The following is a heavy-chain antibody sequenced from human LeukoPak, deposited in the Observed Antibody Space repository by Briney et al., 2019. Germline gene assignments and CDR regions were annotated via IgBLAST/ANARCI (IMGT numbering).Heavy chain of an antibody. CDR2: ISYDGSNT. D-gene: IGHD3-10*01. Sequence: GRSLRLSCAASGFTFNNYGMHWVRQAPGKGLEWVAVISYDGSNTYYADSVKGRFTISRDNSKNMLYLQMNSLRAEDTAVYYCAKQYYYGSRSYMDYWGQGTLVTVSS. V-gene: IGHV3-30*18. CDR1: GFTFNNYG. J-gene: IGHJ4*02. CDR3: AKQYYYGSRSYMDY.